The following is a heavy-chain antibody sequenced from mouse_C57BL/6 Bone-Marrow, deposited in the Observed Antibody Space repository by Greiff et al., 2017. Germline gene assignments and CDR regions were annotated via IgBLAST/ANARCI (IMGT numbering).Heavy chain of an antibody. CDR1: GYAFSSYW. CDR2: IYPGDGDT. Sequence: QVQLKQSGAELVKPGASVKISCKASGYAFSSYWMNWVKQRPGKGLEWIGQIYPGDGDTNYNEKFKGKATLTAYKSSNTAYVQLSSLTSEDSAVYFCAGGRYYGGLPWGQGTTLTVSS. D-gene: IGHD1-1*02. V-gene: IGHV1-80*01. CDR3: AGGRYYGGLP. J-gene: IGHJ2*01.